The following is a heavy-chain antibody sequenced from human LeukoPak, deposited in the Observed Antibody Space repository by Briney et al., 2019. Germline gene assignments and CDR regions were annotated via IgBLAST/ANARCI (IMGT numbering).Heavy chain of an antibody. CDR3: AREIRAFTIFGSHYYYYGMDV. V-gene: IGHV1-69*13. CDR1: GGTFSSYA. Sequence: GASVTVSCKASGGTFSSYAISWVRQAPGQGLEWMGGIIPIFGTANYAQKFQGRVTITADESTSTAYMELSSLRSEDTAVYYCAREIRAFTIFGSHYYYYGMDVWGQGTTVTVSS. D-gene: IGHD3-3*01. J-gene: IGHJ6*02. CDR2: IIPIFGTA.